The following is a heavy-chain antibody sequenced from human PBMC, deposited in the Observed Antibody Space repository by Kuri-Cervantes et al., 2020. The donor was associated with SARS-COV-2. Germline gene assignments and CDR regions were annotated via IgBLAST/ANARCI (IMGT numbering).Heavy chain of an antibody. CDR2: ISYDGSNK. J-gene: IGHJ4*02. D-gene: IGHD3-22*01. CDR3: ARLLYTSDYYLDY. V-gene: IGHV3-30*03. Sequence: GGSLRLSCAASGFTFSSYGMHWVRQAPGKGLEWVAVISYDGSNKYYADSVKGRFTISRDNSKNTLYLQMNSLRAEDTAVYYCARLLYTSDYYLDYWGQGTLVTVSS. CDR1: GFTFSSYG.